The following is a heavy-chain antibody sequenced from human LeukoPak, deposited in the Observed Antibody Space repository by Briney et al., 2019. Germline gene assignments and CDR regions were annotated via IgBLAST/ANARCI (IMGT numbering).Heavy chain of an antibody. D-gene: IGHD1-26*01. Sequence: GGSLRLSCAASVFTVSSNYMSWVRQAPGKGRAWVSLISWDGGSAYYADSVKGRFTISRDNSKNSLYLQMNSLRAEDTALYYCAKDIRSKGAAMDVWGKGTTVTVSS. CDR2: ISWDGGSA. CDR1: VFTVSSNY. V-gene: IGHV3-43D*03. CDR3: AKDIRSKGAAMDV. J-gene: IGHJ6*03.